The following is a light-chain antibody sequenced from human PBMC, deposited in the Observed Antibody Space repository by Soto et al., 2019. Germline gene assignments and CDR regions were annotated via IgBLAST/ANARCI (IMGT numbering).Light chain of an antibody. CDR3: QQYDIWPPYT. V-gene: IGKV3-15*01. J-gene: IGKJ2*01. CDR2: DAS. Sequence: EIVMTQSPATLSVSPGESVTLSCRASQNIRSSLAWYQQRPGQAPRLLIYDASTRATGIPPRFSGGGSGTEFTVTISSLQSEDFAIYYCQQYDIWPPYTFGQGTKVDIK. CDR1: QNIRSS.